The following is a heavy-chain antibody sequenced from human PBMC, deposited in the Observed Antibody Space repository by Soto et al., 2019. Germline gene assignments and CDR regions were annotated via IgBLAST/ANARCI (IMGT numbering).Heavy chain of an antibody. D-gene: IGHD6-19*01. Sequence: PSETLSLTCAVYGGSFSGYYWSWIRQPPGKGLEWIGEINHSGSTNYNPSLNSRVSISVDTSKNQLSLKLSSVTAADTAVYYCARQTVAGTAWFDPWGQGTLVTVSS. CDR3: ARQTVAGTAWFDP. CDR1: GGSFSGYY. J-gene: IGHJ5*02. V-gene: IGHV4-34*01. CDR2: INHSGST.